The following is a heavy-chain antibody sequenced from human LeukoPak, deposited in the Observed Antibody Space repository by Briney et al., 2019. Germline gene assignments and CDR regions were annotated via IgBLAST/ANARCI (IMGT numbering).Heavy chain of an antibody. Sequence: PGGSLRLSRAASGFTFSDYYMSWLRQAPGKGLEWVSYISSSGSTIYYADSVKGRFTISRDNAKNSLYLQMNSLRAEDTAVYYCARDSVLTHHNWFDPWGQGTLVSVSS. CDR1: GFTFSDYY. D-gene: IGHD2-8*02. CDR3: ARDSVLTHHNWFDP. V-gene: IGHV3-11*04. J-gene: IGHJ5*02. CDR2: ISSSGSTI.